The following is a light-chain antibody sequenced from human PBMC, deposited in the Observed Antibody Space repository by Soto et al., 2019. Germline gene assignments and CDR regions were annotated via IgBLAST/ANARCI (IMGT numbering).Light chain of an antibody. J-gene: IGLJ1*01. CDR3: NSYTGSSTYV. Sequence: QSALTQPPSVSGSPGQSVAISCTGTSSDVGSYNRVSWYQQPPGAAPKLMIYEVSNRPSGVPDRFSGSKSGNTASLTISGPQAEDEADYYCNSYTGSSTYVFGTGTKLTVL. V-gene: IGLV2-18*02. CDR2: EVS. CDR1: SSDVGSYNR.